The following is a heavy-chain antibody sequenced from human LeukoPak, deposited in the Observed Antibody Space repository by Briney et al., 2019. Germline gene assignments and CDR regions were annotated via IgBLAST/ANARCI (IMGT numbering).Heavy chain of an antibody. V-gene: IGHV3-7*03. CDR2: IKQDGSQI. CDR3: ARGPLSRCELLSEYFQH. J-gene: IGHJ1*01. Sequence: GGSLRLSCAASGFTFSSYWMSWVPQAPGKGLEWVSNIKQDGSQIYYLVSVKGRFTISIDNANNSLYLQMNSLRAEDTALYYCARGPLSRCELLSEYFQHWGQGTLVTVSS. D-gene: IGHD1-26*01. CDR1: GFTFSSYW.